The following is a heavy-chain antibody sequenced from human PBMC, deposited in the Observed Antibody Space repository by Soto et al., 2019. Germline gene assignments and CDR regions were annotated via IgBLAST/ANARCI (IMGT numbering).Heavy chain of an antibody. CDR1: VFPFGANA. D-gene: IGHD1-26*01. Sequence: GGSLRLSCVVSVFPFGANAMSWVRQAPGKGLEWVSGLSNTGRRTSYADSVKGRFNISRDNSENTVYLQMNSLRVEDTAVYYCATEMGATQGPFDNWGQGTMVTVYS. V-gene: IGHV3-23*01. CDR2: LSNTGRRT. J-gene: IGHJ4*02. CDR3: ATEMGATQGPFDN.